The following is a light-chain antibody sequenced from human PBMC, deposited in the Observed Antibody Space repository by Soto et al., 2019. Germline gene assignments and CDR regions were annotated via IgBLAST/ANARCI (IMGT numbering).Light chain of an antibody. CDR3: QRKNIWPWT. CDR1: QSVSSK. CDR2: DVS. J-gene: IGKJ1*01. V-gene: IGKV3-15*01. Sequence: EIVMTQSPATLSVSPGERATLSCRASQSVSSKLAWYQQKPGQAPRLLIYDVSTRATGIPARYRGSGSGTEFTLTISGLKYADFALYYSQRKNIWPWTFGQGTKVEMK.